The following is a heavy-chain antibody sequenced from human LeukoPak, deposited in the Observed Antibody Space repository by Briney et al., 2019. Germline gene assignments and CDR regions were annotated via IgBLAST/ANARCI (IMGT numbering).Heavy chain of an antibody. D-gene: IGHD6-13*01. CDR3: ARTLYIAAVPGGFDY. J-gene: IGHJ4*02. V-gene: IGHV1-18*01. Sequence: ASVKVSCKASGYTFSSFGFSWVRQAPGQGLEWMGWISAYNGNTNYAQKLQGRVTMTTDTSTSTAYMELRSLRSDDTALYYCARTLYIAAVPGGFDYWGQGSLVTVSS. CDR1: GYTFSSFG. CDR2: ISAYNGNT.